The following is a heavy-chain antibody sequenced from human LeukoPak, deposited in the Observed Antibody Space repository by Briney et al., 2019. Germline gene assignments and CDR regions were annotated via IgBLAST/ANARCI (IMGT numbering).Heavy chain of an antibody. CDR3: ARDNYSGSRYFDY. V-gene: IGHV3-48*03. CDR2: ISSSGSTR. D-gene: IGHD1-26*01. Sequence: PGGSLRFSCAASGFTFSSFEMTWVRQAPGKGLEWISYISSSGSTRYYADSVKGRSTISRDNAKNSLYLQMDRLRAEDTAVYYCARDNYSGSRYFDYWGQGTLVTVSS. CDR1: GFTFSSFE. J-gene: IGHJ4*02.